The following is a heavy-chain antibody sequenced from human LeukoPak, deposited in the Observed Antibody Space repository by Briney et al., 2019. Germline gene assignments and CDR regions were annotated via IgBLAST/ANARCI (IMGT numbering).Heavy chain of an antibody. D-gene: IGHD3-22*01. CDR1: GYTFTGYY. Sequence: ASVKASCKASGYTFTGYYMHWVRQAPGQGLEWMGWINPNSGGTNYAQKFQGRVTMTRDTSISTAYMELSRLRSDDTAVYYCAIEFFGYYYVFDYWGQGTPVTVSS. V-gene: IGHV1-2*02. CDR2: INPNSGGT. CDR3: AIEFFGYYYVFDY. J-gene: IGHJ4*02.